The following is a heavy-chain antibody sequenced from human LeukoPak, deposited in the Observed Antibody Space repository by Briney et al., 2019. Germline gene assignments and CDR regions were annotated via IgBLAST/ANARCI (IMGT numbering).Heavy chain of an antibody. J-gene: IGHJ1*01. D-gene: IGHD5-12*01. CDR2: ISGSGGST. Sequence: GGSLRLSCAASGFSVSNNYMSWVRQAPGKGLEWVSAISGSGGSTYYADSVKGRFTISRDNSKNTLYLQMNSLRAEDTAVYYCAKHSGYDHIKYFQHWGQGTLVTVSS. CDR3: AKHSGYDHIKYFQH. CDR1: GFSVSNNY. V-gene: IGHV3-23*01.